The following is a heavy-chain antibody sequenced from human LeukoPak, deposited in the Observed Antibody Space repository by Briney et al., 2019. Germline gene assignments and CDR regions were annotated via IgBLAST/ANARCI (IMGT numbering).Heavy chain of an antibody. V-gene: IGHV3-23*01. CDR3: AKGEGWLQLEWCFDL. CDR1: GFSITNYG. J-gene: IGHJ2*01. CDR2: ISRSGGST. D-gene: IGHD5-24*01. Sequence: GGSLRLSCEGSGFSITNYGMIWVRQAPGKGLEWVSAISRSGGSTYYADSVKGRFTISRDNSKNMLYLQINSLRADDTAIYYCAKGEGWLQLEWCFDLWGRGTLVTVSS.